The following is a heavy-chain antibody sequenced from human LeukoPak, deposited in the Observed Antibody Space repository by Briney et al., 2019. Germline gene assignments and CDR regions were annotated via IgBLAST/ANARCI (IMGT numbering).Heavy chain of an antibody. CDR3: ARLVGANDY. Sequence: GGSLRLSCAASGFTFSSYGMHWVRQAPGKGLEWVANIKQDGSEKYYVDSVKGRFTISRDNAKNSLYLQMNSLRAEDTAVYYCARLVGANDYWGQGTLVAVSS. V-gene: IGHV3-7*01. D-gene: IGHD1-26*01. CDR2: IKQDGSEK. J-gene: IGHJ4*02. CDR1: GFTFSSYG.